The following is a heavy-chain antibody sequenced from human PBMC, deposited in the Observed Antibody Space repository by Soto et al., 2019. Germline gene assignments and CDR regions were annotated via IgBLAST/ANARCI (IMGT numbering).Heavy chain of an antibody. J-gene: IGHJ4*02. CDR3: ARGSTAMVFLGFFDY. CDR1: GGTFSSYA. V-gene: IGHV1-69*01. CDR2: IIPIFGTA. Sequence: QVQLVQSGAEVKKPGSSVKVSCKASGGTFSSYAISWVRQAPGQGLEWTVGIIPIFGTANYAQKFQVRVTITADESTSTAYMELSSLRSEDTAVYYCARGSTAMVFLGFFDYWGQGTLVTVSS. D-gene: IGHD5-18*01.